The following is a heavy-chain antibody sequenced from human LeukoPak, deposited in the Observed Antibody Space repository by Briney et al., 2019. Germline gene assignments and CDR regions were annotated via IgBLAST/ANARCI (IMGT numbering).Heavy chain of an antibody. J-gene: IGHJ6*01. Sequence: GGSLRLSCAASGFTVSSNYMSWVRQAPGKGLEWVSVIYSGGSTYYAHSVKGRSTISRDNSKNKLYLQMNSLRAADTAVYYCASPRGGSPYYYGMDVWGQGTTVTVSS. CDR2: IYSGGST. CDR3: ASPRGGSPYYYGMDV. CDR1: GFTVSSNY. V-gene: IGHV3-66*01. D-gene: IGHD1-26*01.